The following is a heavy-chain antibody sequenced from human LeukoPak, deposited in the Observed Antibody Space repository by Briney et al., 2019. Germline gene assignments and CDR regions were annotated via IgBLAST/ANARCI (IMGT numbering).Heavy chain of an antibody. CDR3: AREAVEGYSYGFVYSGYDY. J-gene: IGHJ4*02. D-gene: IGHD5-18*01. CDR1: GGSISSGSYY. Sequence: SQTLSLTCTVSGGSISSGSYYWSWIRQPAGKGLEWIGRIYTSGSTNYNPSLKSRVTISVDTSKNQFSLKLSSVTAADTAVYCCAREAVEGYSYGFVYSGYDYWGQGTLVTVSS. CDR2: IYTSGST. V-gene: IGHV4-61*02.